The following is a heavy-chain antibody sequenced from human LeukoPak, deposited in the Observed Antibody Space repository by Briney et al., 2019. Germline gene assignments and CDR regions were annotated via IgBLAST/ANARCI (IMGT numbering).Heavy chain of an antibody. J-gene: IGHJ3*02. CDR1: GFTFSSYA. D-gene: IGHD3-22*01. Sequence: GGSLRLSCAASGFTFSSYAMHWVRQAPGKGLEWVAVISYDGSNKYYADSVKGRFTVSRDNSKNTLYLQMNSLRAEDTAVYYCARAYDRSGYYFDAFEIWGQGTMVTVSS. V-gene: IGHV3-30-3*01. CDR2: ISYDGSNK. CDR3: ARAYDRSGYYFDAFEI.